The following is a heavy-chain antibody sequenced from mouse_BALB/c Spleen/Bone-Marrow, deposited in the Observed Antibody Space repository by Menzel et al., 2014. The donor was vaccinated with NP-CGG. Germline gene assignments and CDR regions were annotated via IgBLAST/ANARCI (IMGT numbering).Heavy chain of an antibody. CDR2: INPSNGRT. J-gene: IGHJ2*01. Sequence: VQLQQSGAELVKPGPSAKLSCKASGYTFTNYWIHWVKQRPGQGLEWIGEINPSNGRTNYNEKFKSKATLTVDKSSSTAYMQLSSMTSEDSAVYYCARGLGYWGRGTPLTVTT. V-gene: IGHV1S81*02. CDR1: GYTFTNYW. CDR3: ARGLGY.